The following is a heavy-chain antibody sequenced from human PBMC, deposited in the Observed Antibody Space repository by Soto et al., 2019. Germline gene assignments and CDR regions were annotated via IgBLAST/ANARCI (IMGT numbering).Heavy chain of an antibody. CDR2: ISGSGGST. J-gene: IGHJ4*02. CDR1: GFTFSSYA. V-gene: IGHV3-23*01. D-gene: IGHD3-10*01. Sequence: GGSLRLSCAASGFTFSSYAMSWVRQAPGKGLEWVSAISGSGGSTYYADSVKGRFTISRDNSKNTLYLQMNSLRAEDTAVYYCAKDGQWFGELLNYFDSWGQGSLVTVSS. CDR3: AKDGQWFGELLNYFDS.